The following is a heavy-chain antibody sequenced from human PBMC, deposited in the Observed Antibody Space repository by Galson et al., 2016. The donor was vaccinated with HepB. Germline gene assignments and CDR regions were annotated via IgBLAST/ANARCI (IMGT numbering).Heavy chain of an antibody. CDR1: GFKFKNYA. V-gene: IGHV3-48*02. CDR3: AREKHIAVVSATEPLRYWCLEV. J-gene: IGHJ2*01. CDR2: INTNGSTT. D-gene: IGHD2-21*01. Sequence: SLRLSCAVSGFKFKNYAMTWVRQAPGKGLEWVSSINTNGSTTNYADSVKGRFTISRDNAKNSLYLQINSLGDEDTAVYFCAREKHIAVVSATEPLRYWCLEVWGRGALVTVSS.